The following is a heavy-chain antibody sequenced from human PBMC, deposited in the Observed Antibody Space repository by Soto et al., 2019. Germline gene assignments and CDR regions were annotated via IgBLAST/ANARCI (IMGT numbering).Heavy chain of an antibody. J-gene: IGHJ4*02. CDR3: ARDLGQQLFDY. Sequence: QVQLVQSGAEVKKPGASVKVSCKASGYTFTSYGISWVRQAPGQGLEWMGWINAYNGNKKYAQKLQGRATMTTETSTSTAYMELRSRRSDDTAVYYCARDLGQQLFDYWGQGTLVTVSS. CDR1: GYTFTSYG. CDR2: INAYNGNK. V-gene: IGHV1-18*01. D-gene: IGHD6-13*01.